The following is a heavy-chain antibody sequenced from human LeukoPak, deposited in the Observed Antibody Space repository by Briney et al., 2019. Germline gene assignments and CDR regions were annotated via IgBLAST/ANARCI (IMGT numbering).Heavy chain of an antibody. J-gene: IGHJ4*02. V-gene: IGHV1-69*05. CDR3: ARVVGSGSYSDY. Sequence: ASVKVSCKASGGTFSSYAISWVLQAPGQGLEWMGRIIPIFGTANYAQKFQGRVTITTDESTSTAYMELSSLRSEDTAVYYCARVVGSGSYSDYWGQGTLVTVSS. CDR1: GGTFSSYA. D-gene: IGHD3-10*01. CDR2: IIPIFGTA.